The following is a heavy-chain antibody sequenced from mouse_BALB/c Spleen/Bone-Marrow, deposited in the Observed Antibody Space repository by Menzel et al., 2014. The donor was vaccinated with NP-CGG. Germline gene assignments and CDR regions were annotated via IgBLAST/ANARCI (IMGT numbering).Heavy chain of an antibody. CDR1: GYTFTSYW. Sequence: QVQLQQSGAELAKPGASVKMSCKASGYTFTSYWMHWVKQRPGQGLEWIGYINPNTGYTEYNQKFKDKATLTADKSSSTAYMQLSSLTSEDSAVYYCARGGYYCSAMDYWGQGTSVTVSS. J-gene: IGHJ4*01. CDR2: INPNTGYT. CDR3: ARGGYYCSAMDY. V-gene: IGHV1-7*01. D-gene: IGHD1-1*01.